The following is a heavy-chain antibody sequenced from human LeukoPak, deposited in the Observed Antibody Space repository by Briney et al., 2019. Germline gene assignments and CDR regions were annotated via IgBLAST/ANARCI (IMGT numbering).Heavy chain of an antibody. D-gene: IGHD3-9*01. CDR2: IYYSGST. J-gene: IGHJ6*01. CDR3: ARDFNILTGSSDYGMDD. V-gene: IGHV4-31*03. Sequence: SETLSLTCTVSGDSISSGGYHWSWIRQHPGKGLEWIWYIYYSGSTYYNPSLKSRVTISVDTSKNQFSLKLSSVTATDTAVYYCARDFNILTGSSDYGMDDWGQGTKVTVSS. CDR1: GDSISSGGYH.